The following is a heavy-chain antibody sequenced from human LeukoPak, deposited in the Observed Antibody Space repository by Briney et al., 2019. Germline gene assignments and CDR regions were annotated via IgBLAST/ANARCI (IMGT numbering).Heavy chain of an antibody. CDR3: ARGGYGGNSVWWFDP. D-gene: IGHD4-23*01. Sequence: ASVKVSCKASGYTFTGYYMHWVRQAPGQGLEWMGWINLNSGGTNYAQKFQGRVTMTRDTSISTAYMELSRLRSDDTAVYYCARGGYGGNSVWWFDPWGQGTLVTVSS. V-gene: IGHV1-2*02. CDR1: GYTFTGYY. J-gene: IGHJ5*02. CDR2: INLNSGGT.